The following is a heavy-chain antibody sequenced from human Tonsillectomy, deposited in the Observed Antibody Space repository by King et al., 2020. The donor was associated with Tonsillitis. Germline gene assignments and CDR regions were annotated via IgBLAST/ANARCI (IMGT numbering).Heavy chain of an antibody. CDR1: GFTFSDYY. CDR3: ATAPIHHAWDYYYYYMDV. J-gene: IGHJ6*03. V-gene: IGHV3-11*05. D-gene: IGHD2-2*01. CDR2: ISSSSSYT. Sequence: VQLVESGGGLVKPGGSLRLSCAASGFTFSDYYMSWIRQAPGKGLEWVSYISSSSSYTNYADSVKGRFTISRDNAKNSLYLQMNSLRAEDTAVYYCATAPIHHAWDYYYYYMDVWGKGTTVTVSS.